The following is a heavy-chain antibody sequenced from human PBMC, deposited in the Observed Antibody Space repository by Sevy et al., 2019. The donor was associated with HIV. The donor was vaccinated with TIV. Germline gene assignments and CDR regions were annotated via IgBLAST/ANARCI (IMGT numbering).Heavy chain of an antibody. CDR3: AREDSDDTSAYYYFYYGMDV. Sequence: ASVKVSCKASGYTFTAYYIHWLRQAPGQGLEWMGRIHPKSGATNYAQKFQGRVTMTRDTSISTSFMELTSLRSDDTAMYYCAREDSDDTSAYYYFYYGMDVWGQGTMVTVSS. CDR2: IHPKSGAT. CDR1: GYTFTAYY. J-gene: IGHJ6*02. D-gene: IGHD3-22*01. V-gene: IGHV1-2*06.